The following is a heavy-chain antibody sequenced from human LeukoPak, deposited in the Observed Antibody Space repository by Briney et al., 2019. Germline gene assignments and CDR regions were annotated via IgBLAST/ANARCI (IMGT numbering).Heavy chain of an antibody. V-gene: IGHV4-39*07. J-gene: IGHJ5*02. CDR2: IYYSGST. Sequence: SETLSLTCTVSGGSISSSSYYWGWIRQPPGKGLEWIGSIYYSGSTYYNPSLKSRVTISVDMSKNQFSLKLSSVTAADTAVYYCAKVITFGGVIVSNWFDPWGQGTLVTVSS. CDR3: AKVITFGGVIVSNWFDP. CDR1: GGSISSSSYY. D-gene: IGHD3-16*02.